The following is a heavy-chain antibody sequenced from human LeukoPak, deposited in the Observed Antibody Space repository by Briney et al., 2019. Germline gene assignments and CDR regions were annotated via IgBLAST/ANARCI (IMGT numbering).Heavy chain of an antibody. CDR3: ARGGSPWPYYYYGMDV. CDR1: GGSISSYY. D-gene: IGHD5-24*01. Sequence: SETLSLTCTVSGGSISSYYWSWIRQPPGKGLEWIGYIYYSGSTNYNPSLKSRVTISVGTSKNQFSLKLSSVTAADTAVYYCARGGSPWPYYYYGMDVWGQGTTVTVSS. J-gene: IGHJ6*02. V-gene: IGHV4-59*01. CDR2: IYYSGST.